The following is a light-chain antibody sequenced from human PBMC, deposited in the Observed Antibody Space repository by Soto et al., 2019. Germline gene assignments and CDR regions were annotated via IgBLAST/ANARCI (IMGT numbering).Light chain of an antibody. Sequence: QSVLTQPASVSGSPGQSITISCTGTSSYVGGYNYVSLYQQHPGNAPRLMIYEVNNRPSGVPNRFSGSKSGNTASLTISGLQAEDEDDYYCSSKTSSRTPFVFGTGTKVTVL. CDR3: SSKTSSRTPFV. V-gene: IGLV2-14*01. J-gene: IGLJ1*01. CDR1: SSYVGGYNY. CDR2: EVN.